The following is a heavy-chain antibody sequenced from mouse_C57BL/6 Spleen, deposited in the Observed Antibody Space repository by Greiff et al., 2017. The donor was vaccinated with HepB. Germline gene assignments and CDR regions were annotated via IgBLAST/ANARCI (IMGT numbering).Heavy chain of an antibody. CDR1: GYTFTDYY. D-gene: IGHD1-1*01. Sequence: VQLQQSGPELVKPGASVKISCKASGYTFTDYYMNWVKQSHGKSLEWIGDINPNNGGTSYNQKFKGKATLTVYKSSSTAYMELRSLTSEDSAVYYCARERFITTVVATPWYFDVWGTGTTVTVSS. J-gene: IGHJ1*03. CDR3: ARERFITTVVATPWYFDV. CDR2: INPNNGGT. V-gene: IGHV1-26*01.